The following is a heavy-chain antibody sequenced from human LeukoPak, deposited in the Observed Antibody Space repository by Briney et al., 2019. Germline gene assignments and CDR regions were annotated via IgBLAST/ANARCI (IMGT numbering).Heavy chain of an antibody. CDR2: IIPIFGTA. V-gene: IGHV1-69*01. D-gene: IGHD3-22*01. CDR1: GGTFSSYA. CDR3: ARDVGDSSGYYYYYGMDV. J-gene: IGHJ6*02. Sequence: SVKVSCKASGGTFSSYAISWVRQAPGQGLEWMGGIIPIFGTANYAQKFQGRVTITADESTSTAYMELSSLRSKDTAVYYCARDVGDSSGYYYYYGMDVWGQGTTVTVSS.